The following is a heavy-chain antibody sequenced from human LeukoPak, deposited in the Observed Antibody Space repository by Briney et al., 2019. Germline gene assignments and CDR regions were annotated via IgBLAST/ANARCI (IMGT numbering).Heavy chain of an antibody. V-gene: IGHV4-38-2*01. J-gene: IGHJ5*02. CDR1: GYSISSGYY. Sequence: SETLSLTCAVSGYSISSGYYWGWIRQPPGKGLEWIGSIYHSGSTYYNPSLKSRVTISVDTSKNQFSLKLSSVTAADTAVYCCARASQWAWNYDILTGYRGDWFDPWGQGTLVTVSS. CDR2: IYHSGST. D-gene: IGHD3-9*01. CDR3: ARASQWAWNYDILTGYRGDWFDP.